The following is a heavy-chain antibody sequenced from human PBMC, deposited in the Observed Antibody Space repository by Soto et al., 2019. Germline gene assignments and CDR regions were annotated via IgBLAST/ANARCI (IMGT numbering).Heavy chain of an antibody. CDR2: ISYDGSNK. Sequence: ESGGGVVQPGRSLRLSCAASGFTFSSYAMHWVRQAPGKGLEWVAVISYDGSNKYYADSVKGRFTISRDNSKNTLYLQMNSLRAEDTAVYYCARDVMYYYDSSGYFFDAFDIWGQGTMVTVSS. CDR3: ARDVMYYYDSSGYFFDAFDI. D-gene: IGHD3-22*01. J-gene: IGHJ3*02. CDR1: GFTFSSYA. V-gene: IGHV3-30-3*01.